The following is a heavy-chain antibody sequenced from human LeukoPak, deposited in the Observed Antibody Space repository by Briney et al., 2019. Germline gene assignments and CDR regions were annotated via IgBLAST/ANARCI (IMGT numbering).Heavy chain of an antibody. CDR1: GGSISSSSYY. D-gene: IGHD6-19*01. Sequence: KPSETLSLTCTVSGGSISSSSYYWGWIRQPPGKGLEWIGSIYYSGSTYYNPSLTSRVTISVDTSKNQFSLKLSSVTAADTAVYYCARLRALAGYSSGYDAFDIWGQGTMVTVSS. CDR2: IYYSGST. V-gene: IGHV4-39*01. J-gene: IGHJ3*02. CDR3: ARLRALAGYSSGYDAFDI.